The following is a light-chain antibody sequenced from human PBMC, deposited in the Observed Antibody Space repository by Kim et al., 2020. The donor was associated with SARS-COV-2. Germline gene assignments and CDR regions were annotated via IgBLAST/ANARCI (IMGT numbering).Light chain of an antibody. CDR1: DLGNKY. CDR2: EET. J-gene: IGLJ2*01. Sequence: SYELTQPPSVSVSPGQTVTITCSGDDLGNKYACWYQQKPGQSPVLFFYEETKRPPGIPERSSASNSGNTATLTISETQSTDEADNYCQAGDGASDVVFGG. V-gene: IGLV3-1*01. CDR3: QAGDGASDVV.